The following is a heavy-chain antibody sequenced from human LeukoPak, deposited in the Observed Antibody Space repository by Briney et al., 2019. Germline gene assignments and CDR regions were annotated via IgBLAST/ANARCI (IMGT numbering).Heavy chain of an antibody. D-gene: IGHD1-26*01. CDR2: IWYDGSNK. V-gene: IGHV3-33*01. CDR3: ARDGSGSHLDFDY. CDR1: GFTFSSYG. J-gene: IGHJ4*02. Sequence: GGSLRLSCAASGFTFSSYGMHWVRQAPGKGLEWVAVIWYDGSNKYYADSVKGRFTISRDNSKNTLYLQMNSLRAEDTAVYYCARDGSGSHLDFDYWGQGTLVTVSS.